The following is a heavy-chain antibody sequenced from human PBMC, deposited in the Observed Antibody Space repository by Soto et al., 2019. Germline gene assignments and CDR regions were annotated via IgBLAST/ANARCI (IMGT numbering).Heavy chain of an antibody. CDR2: ISSSSSYI. D-gene: IGHD3-16*01. V-gene: IGHV3-21*04. CDR1: GFTFSSYS. CDR3: AKRFSGGAGDFDY. J-gene: IGHJ4*02. Sequence: PGGSLRLSCAASGFTFSSYSMNWVRQAPGKGLEWVSSISSSSSYIYYADAVKGRFTISRDNSKNTLYLQMTSLRAEDTAVYYCAKRFSGGAGDFDYWGQGTLVTVSS.